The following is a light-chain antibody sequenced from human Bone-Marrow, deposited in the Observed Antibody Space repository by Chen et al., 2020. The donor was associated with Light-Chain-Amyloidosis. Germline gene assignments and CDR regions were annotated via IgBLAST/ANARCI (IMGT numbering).Light chain of an antibody. CDR2: EVT. CDR1: SSDVGGDNH. V-gene: IGLV2-14*01. Sequence: QSPLTPPASVSGSPGQPFTIPCTGTSSDVGGDNHVSWYQQHPDKAPKLMIYEVTNRPSWVPDRFSGSKSDNTASLTISGLQTEDEADYFCSSYTITNTLVFGSGTRVTVL. J-gene: IGLJ1*01. CDR3: SSYTITNTLV.